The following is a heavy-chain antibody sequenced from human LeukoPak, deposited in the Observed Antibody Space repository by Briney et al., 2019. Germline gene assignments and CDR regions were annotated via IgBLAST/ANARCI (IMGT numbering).Heavy chain of an antibody. J-gene: IGHJ4*02. CDR3: ARESGDDSSGYTFDY. CDR2: IIPMLGIA. Sequence: SVKVSCKASGGTFSSYTISWVRQAPGQGLEWVGRIIPMLGIANYAQKIQGRVTITANKYTSTAHMELSSMTADDAAVYYCARESGDDSSGYTFDYWGQGTLVTVSS. V-gene: IGHV1-69*04. D-gene: IGHD3-22*01. CDR1: GGTFSSYT.